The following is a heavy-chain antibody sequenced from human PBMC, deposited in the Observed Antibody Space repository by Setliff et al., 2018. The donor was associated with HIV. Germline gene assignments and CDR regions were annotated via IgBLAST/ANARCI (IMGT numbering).Heavy chain of an antibody. Sequence: SETLSLTCTVSGGSIMSDGYYWNWIRQYPGKGLEWIGYTYNSGRTDYNPSLKSRVTISVDTSKNQFSLKLSSVTAADTAVYYCARGPLDSSGYRSDAFDIWGQGTMVTVSS. CDR1: GGSIMSDGYY. J-gene: IGHJ3*02. V-gene: IGHV4-30-2*06. CDR3: ARGPLDSSGYRSDAFDI. D-gene: IGHD3-22*01. CDR2: TYNSGRT.